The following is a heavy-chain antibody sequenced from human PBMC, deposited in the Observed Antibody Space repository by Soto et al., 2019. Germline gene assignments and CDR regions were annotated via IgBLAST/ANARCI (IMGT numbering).Heavy chain of an antibody. Sequence: QVQLQESDPGLVRPSQTLSLTCTVSGGCISVEHYHWTWIRQPPGKGLEWIGYIHYSGSVYYNPSLQSRLSMSVDTSKNLFSLKLASVTAADTAVYFCVRENDGGDRDYYGLDVWGQGTTVTVSS. J-gene: IGHJ6*02. D-gene: IGHD2-21*02. CDR2: IHYSGSV. CDR3: VRENDGGDRDYYGLDV. V-gene: IGHV4-30-4*01. CDR1: GGCISVEHYH.